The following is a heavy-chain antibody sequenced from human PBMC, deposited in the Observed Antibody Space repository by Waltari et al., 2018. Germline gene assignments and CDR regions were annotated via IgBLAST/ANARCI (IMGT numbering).Heavy chain of an antibody. V-gene: IGHV4-59*08. D-gene: IGHD4-4*01. CDR2: IYHSGIT. J-gene: IGHJ5*02. CDR3: ARTAPPYSNAAYGGWSDP. CDR1: PGSIRSFS. Sequence: QVQLQESGPGLVQPSETLSPTCTASPGSIRSFSWSWIRLPPGKGLEWIGYIYHSGITSYNPSLKSRVTIGVDTSKNQFSLKMRSVTAADTAVYYCARTAPPYSNAAYGGWSDPWGQGTLVTVSS.